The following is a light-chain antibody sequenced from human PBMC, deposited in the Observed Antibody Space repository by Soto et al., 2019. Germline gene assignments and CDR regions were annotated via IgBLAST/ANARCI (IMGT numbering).Light chain of an antibody. CDR2: VVS. CDR3: QQYNNWPPIT. V-gene: IGKV3-15*01. J-gene: IGKJ5*01. Sequence: EIVLTQSPATLSVSPGERATLSCRASQSVNQKLGWHQQKPGQAPRLLIYVVSYRATGIPARFSGSGSGTEYTLTISSLQSEDFAIYYCQQYNNWPPITFGQGPRLEIK. CDR1: QSVNQK.